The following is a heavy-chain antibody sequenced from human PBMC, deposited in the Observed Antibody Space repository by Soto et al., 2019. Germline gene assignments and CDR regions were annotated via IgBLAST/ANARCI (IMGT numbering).Heavy chain of an antibody. J-gene: IGHJ6*02. CDR3: ARHDYYYYSMDV. CDR2: IYYSGST. Sequence: SETLSLTCTVSGGSISSYYWSWIRQPPGKGLEWIGYIYYSGSTNYNPSLKSRVTISVDTSKNQFSLKLSSVTAADTAVYYCARHDYYYYSMDVWGQGTTVTVSS. V-gene: IGHV4-59*08. CDR1: GGSISSYY.